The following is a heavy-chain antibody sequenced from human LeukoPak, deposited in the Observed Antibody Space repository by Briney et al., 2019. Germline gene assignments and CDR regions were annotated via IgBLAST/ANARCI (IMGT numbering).Heavy chain of an antibody. Sequence: ASVKVSCKASGGTFSSYAISWVRQAPGQGLEWMGGIIPMFGTTKYAEKFQARVTFTTDKSTSTLYMELSSLRSEDTAVYYCAKDGPPWSQSPSLLEDYYYYYMDVWGKGTAVTVSS. CDR1: GGTFSSYA. J-gene: IGHJ6*03. D-gene: IGHD3-3*01. CDR3: AKDGPPWSQSPSLLEDYYYYYMDV. V-gene: IGHV1-69*05. CDR2: IIPMFGTT.